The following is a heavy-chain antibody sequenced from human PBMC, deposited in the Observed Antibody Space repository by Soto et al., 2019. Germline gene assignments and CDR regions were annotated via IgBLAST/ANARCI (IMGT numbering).Heavy chain of an antibody. CDR2: INPSGGST. Sequence: ASVKVSCKASGYTFTSYYRHWVRQAPGQGLEWMGIINPSGGSTSYAQKFQGRVTMTRDTSTSTVYMELSSLRSDDTAVYYCARGTLANYFDYWGQGTLVTVSS. CDR1: GYTFTSYY. J-gene: IGHJ4*02. V-gene: IGHV1-46*01. CDR3: ARGTLANYFDY.